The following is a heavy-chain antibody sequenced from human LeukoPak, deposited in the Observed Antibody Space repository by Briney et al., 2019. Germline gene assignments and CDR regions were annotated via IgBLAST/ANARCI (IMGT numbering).Heavy chain of an antibody. D-gene: IGHD5-12*01. CDR1: GYTFTSYD. V-gene: IGHV1-8*01. CDR2: MNPNSGNT. J-gene: IGHJ6*02. CDR3: ARVATTSDYYYYYGMDV. Sequence: ASVKVSCKASGYTFTSYDINRVRQATGQGLEWMGWMNPNSGNTGYAQKFQGRVTMTRNTSTSTAYMELSSLRSEDTAVYYCARVATTSDYYYYYGMDVWGQGTTVTVSS.